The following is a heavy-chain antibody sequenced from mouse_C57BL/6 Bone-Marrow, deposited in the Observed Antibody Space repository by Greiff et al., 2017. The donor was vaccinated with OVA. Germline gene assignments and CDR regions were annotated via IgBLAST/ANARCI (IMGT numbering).Heavy chain of an antibody. D-gene: IGHD4-1*01. J-gene: IGHJ4*01. CDR1: EYEFPSHD. Sequence: EVKLMESGGGLVQPGESLKLSCESNEYEFPSHDMSWVRKTPEKRLELVAAINSDGGSTYYPDTMERRFIISRDNTKKTLYLQMSRLRSEDTALYYCARQGTGRDAMDYWGQGTSVTVSS. CDR3: ARQGTGRDAMDY. V-gene: IGHV5-2*01. CDR2: INSDGGST.